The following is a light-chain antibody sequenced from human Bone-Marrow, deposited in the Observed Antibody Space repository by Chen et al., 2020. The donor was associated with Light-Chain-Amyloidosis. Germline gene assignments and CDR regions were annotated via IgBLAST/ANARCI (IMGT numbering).Light chain of an antibody. CDR1: DLPTKY. Sequence: SYELTQPPSVSASPGQTARITCSGDDLPTKYAYWYQQKPGQAPVLVIHRATERPSGISERSSGSSSGTTATLTISGVQAEDEADYHCQSADSSGTYEVIFGGGTKLTVL. J-gene: IGLJ2*01. V-gene: IGLV3-25*03. CDR3: QSADSSGTYEVI. CDR2: RAT.